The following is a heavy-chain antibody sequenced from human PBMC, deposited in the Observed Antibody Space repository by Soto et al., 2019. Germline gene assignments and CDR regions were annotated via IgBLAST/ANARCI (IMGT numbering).Heavy chain of an antibody. Sequence: EVQLVQSGGGLVQPGGSLRLSCVGSGFTFTDFYRNWVRQAPGKGLEWVANIRPDGSDTNYVESVKGRFTTSRDNAKNSLFLQMISLRADDTAVYYCAGWGGHDYNYWGQGILVTVSS. CDR1: GFTFTDFY. V-gene: IGHV3-7*03. J-gene: IGHJ4*02. CDR2: IRPDGSDT. D-gene: IGHD4-4*01. CDR3: AGWGGHDYNY.